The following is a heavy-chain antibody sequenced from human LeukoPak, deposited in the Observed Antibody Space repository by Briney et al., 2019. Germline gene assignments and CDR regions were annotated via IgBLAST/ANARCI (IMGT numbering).Heavy chain of an antibody. Sequence: GASVKVSCKASGGTFSSYAISWVRQAPGQGLEWMGGIIPIFGTANYAQKFQGRVTITADKSTRTAYMELSSLRSEDTAVYYCARDSRLYGDYAKPFLEPDYWGQGTLVTVSS. D-gene: IGHD4-17*01. CDR1: GGTFSSYA. CDR2: IIPIFGTA. V-gene: IGHV1-69*06. J-gene: IGHJ4*02. CDR3: ARDSRLYGDYAKPFLEPDY.